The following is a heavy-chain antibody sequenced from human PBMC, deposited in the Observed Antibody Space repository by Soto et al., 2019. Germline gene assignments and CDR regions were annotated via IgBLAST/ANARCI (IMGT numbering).Heavy chain of an antibody. V-gene: IGHV3-33*01. CDR1: GFTFSSYG. CDR2: IWFDGSNK. J-gene: IGHJ4*02. CDR3: ARGSVRYCSSTTCYGVFDY. Sequence: QVQLVESGGGVVQPGRSLRLSCAASGFTFSSYGMHWVRQAPGKGLEWVAVIWFDGSNKYYADSVKGRFTISRDNSKNTLYLQMNSLRAEDTAVYYCARGSVRYCSSTTCYGVFDYWGQGTLVTVSS. D-gene: IGHD2-2*01.